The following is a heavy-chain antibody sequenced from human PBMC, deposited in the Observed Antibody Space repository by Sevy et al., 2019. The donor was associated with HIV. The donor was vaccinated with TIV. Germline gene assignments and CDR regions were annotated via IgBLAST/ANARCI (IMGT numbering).Heavy chain of an antibody. D-gene: IGHD4-17*01. J-gene: IGHJ1*01. CDR2: ISAYNGNT. CDR1: GYTFTSYG. CDR3: ARADGYGDYEYFQH. V-gene: IGHV1-18*01. Sequence: ASVKVSCKASGYTFTSYGISWVRQAPGQGLEWMGWISAYNGNTNYAQKLQGRVTMTTDTSTRTAYMELRSLGSDDTAVYYCARADGYGDYEYFQHWGQGTLVTVSS.